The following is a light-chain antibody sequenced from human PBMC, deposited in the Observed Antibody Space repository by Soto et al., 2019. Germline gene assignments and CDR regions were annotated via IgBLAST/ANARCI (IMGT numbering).Light chain of an antibody. CDR3: HQYDSWT. Sequence: EIVMTQSPATLSVSPGERATLSCRASQSVSSNLAWFQQKPGQAPRLLIYGASTRDTGIPARFSDSGSGTEFTLTISRLEPEDFAVYYCHQYDSWTFGQGTKVDIK. J-gene: IGKJ1*01. CDR2: GAS. V-gene: IGKV3-15*01. CDR1: QSVSSN.